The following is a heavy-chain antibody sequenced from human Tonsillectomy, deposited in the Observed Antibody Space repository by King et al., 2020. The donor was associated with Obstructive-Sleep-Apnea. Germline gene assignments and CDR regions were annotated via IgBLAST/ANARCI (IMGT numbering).Heavy chain of an antibody. Sequence: VQLVESGGGLVQPGGSLRLFCAASGFTFSSYAMSWVRQAPGKGLEWVSAISGSGGSTYYADSVKGRLTISRDNSKNTLYLQMNSLRAEDTAVYYCAKSYYYGSGSYEAFRTTQIYYFDYWGQGTLVTVSS. CDR3: AKSYYYGSGSYEAFRTTQIYYFDY. V-gene: IGHV3-23*04. CDR2: ISGSGGST. J-gene: IGHJ4*02. CDR1: GFTFSSYA. D-gene: IGHD3-10*01.